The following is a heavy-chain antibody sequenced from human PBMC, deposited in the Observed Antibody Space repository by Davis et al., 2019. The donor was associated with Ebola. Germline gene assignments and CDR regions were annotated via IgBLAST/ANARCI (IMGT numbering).Heavy chain of an antibody. V-gene: IGHV4-39*07. CDR1: GGSISSHSYY. CDR3: ARNNSGIPFDY. CDR2: IYYSGST. D-gene: IGHD3-10*01. J-gene: IGHJ4*02. Sequence: PSETLSLTCTVSGGSISSHSYYWGWIRQSPEKGLEWIGSIYYSGSTHYNPSLKSRLTMSVDTSKNQFSLNLNSVTAADTAVYYCARNNSGIPFDYWGLGTLVTVSS.